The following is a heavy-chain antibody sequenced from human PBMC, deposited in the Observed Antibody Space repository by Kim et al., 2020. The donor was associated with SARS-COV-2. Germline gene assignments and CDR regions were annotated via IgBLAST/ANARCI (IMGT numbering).Heavy chain of an antibody. CDR2: IKRDGNST. Sequence: GGSLRLSCAASGFTFSDYYMTWVRQAPGKGLEWVAYIKRDGNSTEYVDSVNGRFTISRDNAKKSLSLQMNSLTPEDTAVYYCARDADLWGQGTL. CDR1: GFTFSDYY. V-gene: IGHV3-11*01. CDR3: ARDADL. J-gene: IGHJ5*02.